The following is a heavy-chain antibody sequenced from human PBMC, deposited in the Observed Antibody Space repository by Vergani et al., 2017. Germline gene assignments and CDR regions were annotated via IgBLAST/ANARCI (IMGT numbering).Heavy chain of an antibody. CDR1: GFTSSKAW. D-gene: IGHD3-10*01. CDR2: IKSKSDGGTI. J-gene: IGHJ3*01. CDR3: TSDLLLWFGVHDGLDV. Sequence: EVKREEPGGGWVKPGGSLRFPGAASGFTSSKAWMSWVRQAPGKGLEWVGRIKSKSDGGTIDYAALVKGRFTISRDDSKNTLYLQMNSLKTEDTAVSYCTSDLLLWFGVHDGLDVWGQGTMVTVSS. V-gene: IGHV3-15*01.